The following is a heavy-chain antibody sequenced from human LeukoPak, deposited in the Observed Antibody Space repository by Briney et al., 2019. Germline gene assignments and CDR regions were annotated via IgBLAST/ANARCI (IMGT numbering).Heavy chain of an antibody. CDR1: GFTFSSYA. CDR2: IGGSGDTT. Sequence: PGGPLRLSCAASGFTFSSYAMSWVRQAPGKGLEWVSAIGGSGDTTYYADSVKGRFTISRDYSKNTLYLQMNSLRAEDTAVYYCAKFHIVVVNGYFDYWGQGTLVTVSS. D-gene: IGHD2-21*01. CDR3: AKFHIVVVNGYFDY. J-gene: IGHJ4*02. V-gene: IGHV3-23*01.